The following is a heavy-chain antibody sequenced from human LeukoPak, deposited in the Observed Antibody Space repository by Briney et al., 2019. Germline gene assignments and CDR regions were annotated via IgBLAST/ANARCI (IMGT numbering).Heavy chain of an antibody. CDR2: ISSSSSYI. V-gene: IGHV3-21*01. J-gene: IGHJ3*02. CDR3: ARDVSPIYDSSGYQSAFDI. CDR1: GFTFSDCA. Sequence: GGSLRLSCAASGFTFSDCAMNWVRQAPGKGLEWVSSISSSSSYIYYADSVKGRFTISRDNAKNSLYLQMNSLRAEDTAVYYCARDVSPIYDSSGYQSAFDIWGQGTMVTVSS. D-gene: IGHD3-22*01.